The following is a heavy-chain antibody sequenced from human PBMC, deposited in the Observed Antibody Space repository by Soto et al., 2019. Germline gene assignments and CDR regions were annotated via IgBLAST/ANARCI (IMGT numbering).Heavy chain of an antibody. J-gene: IGHJ4*02. CDR2: IYHSGST. V-gene: IGHV4-4*02. CDR3: ARMVGATLVDF. Sequence: QVQLQESGPGLVRPSGTLSLTCAVSGASISSTTSGNWWSWVRQPPGKGLEWIGEIYHSGSTNYNPSLKGRVTMSVDKSKKQFSLKLSSVTAADTAVYYCARMVGATLVDFWGQGTLVTVSS. D-gene: IGHD1-26*01. CDR1: GASISSTTSGNW.